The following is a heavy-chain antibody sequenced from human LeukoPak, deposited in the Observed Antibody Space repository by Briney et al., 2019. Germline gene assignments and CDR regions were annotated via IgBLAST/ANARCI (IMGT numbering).Heavy chain of an antibody. CDR1: GFNFSSYW. CDR3: GNLDTPMGY. D-gene: IGHD5-18*01. Sequence: GGSLRLSCAASGFNFSSYWMHWVRQAPGKGLVWVSRINSDGSSTSYADSVKGRFTISRDNAKSTLYLQMNSLRAEDTAVYYCGNLDTPMGYWGQGTLVTVSS. CDR2: INSDGSST. V-gene: IGHV3-74*01. J-gene: IGHJ4*02.